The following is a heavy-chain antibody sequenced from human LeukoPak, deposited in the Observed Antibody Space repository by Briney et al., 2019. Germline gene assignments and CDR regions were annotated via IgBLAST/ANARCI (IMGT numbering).Heavy chain of an antibody. D-gene: IGHD3-9*01. V-gene: IGHV3-30*04. Sequence: GGSLRLSCAASGFTFSSYAMHWVRQAPGKGLEWVAVISYDGSNKYYADSVKGRFTISRDNSKNTLYLQMNSLRAEDTAVYYCAREGRILTGYPYYFDYWGQGTLVTVSS. CDR3: AREGRILTGYPYYFDY. CDR2: ISYDGSNK. CDR1: GFTFSSYA. J-gene: IGHJ4*02.